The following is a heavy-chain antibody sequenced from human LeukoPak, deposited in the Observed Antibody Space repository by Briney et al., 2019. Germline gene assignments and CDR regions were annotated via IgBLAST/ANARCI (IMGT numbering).Heavy chain of an antibody. J-gene: IGHJ3*02. CDR2: ISYDGSNK. CDR3: ARDYAKAKAYAFDI. Sequence: GRSLRLSCAASGFTFSSYAMHWVRQAPGKGLEWVAVISYDGSNKYYADSVKGRFTISRDNSKNTLYLQMNSLRAEDTAVYYCARDYAKAKAYAFDIWGQGTMVTVSS. CDR1: GFTFSSYA. V-gene: IGHV3-30*04. D-gene: IGHD1-26*01.